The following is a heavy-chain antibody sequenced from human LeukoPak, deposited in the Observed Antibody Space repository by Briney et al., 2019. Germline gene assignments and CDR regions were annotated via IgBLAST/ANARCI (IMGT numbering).Heavy chain of an antibody. D-gene: IGHD3-10*01. CDR3: ARDLPYGSGSYPDY. CDR1: GGTFSSYA. CDR2: ISVYNGNT. V-gene: IGHV1-18*01. Sequence: ASVKVSCKAPGGTFSSYAISWVRQAPGQGLEWMGWISVYNGNTKSAQKFQGRVTMTTDASTSTAYMELRSLRSDDTAVYYCARDLPYGSGSYPDYWGQGTLVTVSS. J-gene: IGHJ4*02.